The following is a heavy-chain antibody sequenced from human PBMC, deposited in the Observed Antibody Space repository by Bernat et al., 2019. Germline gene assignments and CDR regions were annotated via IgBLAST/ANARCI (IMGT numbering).Heavy chain of an antibody. V-gene: IGHV1-69*08. Sequence: QVQLVQSGAEVKKPGSSVKVSCKASGDTFSSYTISWVRQAPGQGLEWMGRIIPILGIANYAQKFQGRVTITADKSTSTAYMELSSLRSEDTAVYYCAREVGPSGYYDYWGQGTLVTVSS. CDR2: IIPILGIA. CDR3: AREVGPSGYYDY. D-gene: IGHD3-22*01. J-gene: IGHJ4*02. CDR1: GDTFSSYT.